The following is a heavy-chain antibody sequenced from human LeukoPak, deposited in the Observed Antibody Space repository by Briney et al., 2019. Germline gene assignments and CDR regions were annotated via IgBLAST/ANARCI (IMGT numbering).Heavy chain of an antibody. V-gene: IGHV3-21*01. J-gene: IGHJ6*02. CDR2: ISSSSSYI. D-gene: IGHD3-22*01. CDR3: ARDPPTYYYDSSGYCPYYYYGMDV. CDR1: GFTFSSYS. Sequence: GGSLRLSCAGSGFTFSSYSMNWVRQAPGKGLEWVSSISSSSSYIYYADSVKGRFTISRDNAKNSLYLQMNSLRAEDTAVYYCARDPPTYYYDSSGYCPYYYYGMDVWGQGTTVTVSS.